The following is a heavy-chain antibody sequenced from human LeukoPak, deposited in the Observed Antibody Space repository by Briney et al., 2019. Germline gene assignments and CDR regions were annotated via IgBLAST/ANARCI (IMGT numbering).Heavy chain of an antibody. V-gene: IGHV3-30-3*01. CDR2: ISFDGSNK. CDR3: AREQCTSTSCLVLTHAFDI. Sequence: GGSLRLSCAASGFTFSAYTMHWVRQAPGKGLEWVADISFDGSNKYYADSAKGRFTISRDNSKNTLYLQMNSLRAEDTAVYYCAREQCTSTSCLVLTHAFDIWGQGTMVTVPA. D-gene: IGHD2-2*01. CDR1: GFTFSAYT. J-gene: IGHJ3*02.